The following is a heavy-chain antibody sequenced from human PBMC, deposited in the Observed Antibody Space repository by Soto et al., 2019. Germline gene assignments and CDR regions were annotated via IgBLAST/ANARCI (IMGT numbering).Heavy chain of an antibody. Sequence: QITLKESGPTLVKPTQTLTLTCTFSGFSLSTSGVAVGWIRQPPGKALEWLALIYWDDDKHYSPSLKSRLTVTKDTSKDQVVLTMTNMDPVDTATYFCAHRLGANTFDCWGQGTLVTVSS. CDR2: IYWDDDK. D-gene: IGHD2-15*01. V-gene: IGHV2-5*02. CDR1: GFSLSTSGVA. CDR3: AHRLGANTFDC. J-gene: IGHJ4*02.